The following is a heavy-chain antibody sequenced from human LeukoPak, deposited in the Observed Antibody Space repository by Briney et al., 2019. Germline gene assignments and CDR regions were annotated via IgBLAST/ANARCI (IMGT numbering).Heavy chain of an antibody. Sequence: GGSLRLSCAASGFTFSSYEMNWVRQAPGKGLEWVSYISSSGSTIYYADSVKGRFTISRENAKNSLYLQMNSLRAEDTAVYYCARVEEDAFDIWGQGTMVTVSS. V-gene: IGHV3-48*03. CDR1: GFTFSSYE. CDR3: ARVEEDAFDI. J-gene: IGHJ3*02. CDR2: ISSSGSTI.